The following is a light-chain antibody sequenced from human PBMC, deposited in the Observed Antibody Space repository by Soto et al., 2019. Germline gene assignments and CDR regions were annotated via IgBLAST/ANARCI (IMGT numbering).Light chain of an antibody. CDR2: KVY. Sequence: QSVLTQPASVSGSPGQSITISCTGTSSDVGGYDYVGWYQQHPGKAPKLMIYKVYNRPSGVSYRFSGSKSGNTASLTISGLQAEDEADYYCNSYTTSSTYVFGTGTKVTVL. CDR1: SSDVGGYDY. V-gene: IGLV2-14*01. J-gene: IGLJ1*01. CDR3: NSYTTSSTYV.